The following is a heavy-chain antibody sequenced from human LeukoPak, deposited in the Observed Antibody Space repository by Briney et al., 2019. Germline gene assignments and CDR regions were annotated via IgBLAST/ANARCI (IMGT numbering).Heavy chain of an antibody. V-gene: IGHV1-2*02. J-gene: IGHJ4*02. CDR3: ASAPYGASFDY. CDR1: GYTFTGYY. Sequence: ASVKVSCKASGYTFTGYYMHWVRQAPGQGLEWMGWINPNSGGTNYAQKFQGRVTMTRDTSISTAYMELSSLKFDDTAVYYCASAPYGASFDYWGQGTLVTVSS. D-gene: IGHD4-17*01. CDR2: INPNSGGT.